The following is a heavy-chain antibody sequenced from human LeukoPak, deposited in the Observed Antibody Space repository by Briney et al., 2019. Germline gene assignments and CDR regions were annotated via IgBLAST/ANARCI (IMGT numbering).Heavy chain of an antibody. CDR1: GYTFTGYY. CDR3: ARRPPNRYLFDY. D-gene: IGHD1-14*01. CDR2: INPNSGGT. Sequence: ASVKVSCKASGYTFTGYYMHWVRQAPGQGLEWMGRINPNSGGTNYAQKFQGRVTMTRDTSISTAYMELSRLRSDDTAVYHCARRPPNRYLFDYWGQGTLVTVSS. J-gene: IGHJ4*02. V-gene: IGHV1-2*06.